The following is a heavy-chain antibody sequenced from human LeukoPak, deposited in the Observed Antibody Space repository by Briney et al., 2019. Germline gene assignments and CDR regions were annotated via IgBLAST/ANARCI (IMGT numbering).Heavy chain of an antibody. CDR3: AKGLSITISSPYMDV. D-gene: IGHD3-9*01. Sequence: GGSLRLSCAAFGFTFSSYGMHRVRQAPGKGLEWVAVIWYDGSNKYYADSVKGRFTISRDNSKNTLYLQMNSLRAEDTAVYYCAKGLSITISSPYMDVWGKGTTVTVSS. J-gene: IGHJ6*03. CDR2: IWYDGSNK. V-gene: IGHV3-33*06. CDR1: GFTFSSYG.